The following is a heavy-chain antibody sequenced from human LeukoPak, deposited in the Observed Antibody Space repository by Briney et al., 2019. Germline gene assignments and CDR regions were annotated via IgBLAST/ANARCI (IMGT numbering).Heavy chain of an antibody. J-gene: IGHJ2*01. Sequence: SQTLSLTCTVSGGSISSGSYYWSWIRQPAGKGLEWIGRIYTSGSTNYNPSLKSRVTISVDMSKNQFSLKLSSVTAADTAVYYCAREWDSSRYCSSTSCYKALIRSDYWYFDLWGRGTLVTASS. D-gene: IGHD2-2*02. CDR1: GGSISSGSYY. CDR2: IYTSGST. CDR3: AREWDSSRYCSSTSCYKALIRSDYWYFDL. V-gene: IGHV4-61*02.